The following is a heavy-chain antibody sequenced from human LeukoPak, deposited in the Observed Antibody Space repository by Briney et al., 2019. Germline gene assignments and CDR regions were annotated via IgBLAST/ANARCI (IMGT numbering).Heavy chain of an antibody. J-gene: IGHJ6*03. CDR2: INCNGDYT. V-gene: IGHV3-20*04. D-gene: IGHD6-13*01. CDR3: ARSYSSRSFYYMDV. CDR1: RFTFDDYG. Sequence: PVGSFRLSCAISRFTFDDYGMNWVRHAPPQGREWVSGINCNGDYTHYADSVKGRFTISRDNAKNSLYLQMTSLRAEDTALYYCARSYSSRSFYYMDVWGKGTTVTVS.